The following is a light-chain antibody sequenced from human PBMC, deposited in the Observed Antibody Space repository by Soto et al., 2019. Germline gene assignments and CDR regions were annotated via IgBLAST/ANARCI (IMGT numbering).Light chain of an antibody. CDR3: QQYGSAPRT. CDR2: GAS. CDR1: QTGSSS. Sequence: DIVLTQSPGTLSLSPGERATLSCRASQTGSSSLAWYQQKPGQAPRLLIFGASTRAAGCPDRFSGSGAGTDFTLTISRLDPADFAVYYCQQYGSAPRTFGQGTKVEIK. J-gene: IGKJ1*01. V-gene: IGKV3-20*01.